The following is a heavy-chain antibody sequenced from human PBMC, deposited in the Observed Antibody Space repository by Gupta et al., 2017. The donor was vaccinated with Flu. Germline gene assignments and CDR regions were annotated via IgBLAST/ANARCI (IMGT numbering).Heavy chain of an antibody. CDR2: ISYDGSDR. CDR3: AKGYSSGWSSFDY. Sequence: QVRLVESGGGVVQPGRSLRLSCAAPGFTFSDYGMHWARQAPGKGLEWLAVISYDGSDRYYADSVKGRFTVSRDNSKNTLSLQMNSLRAEDTAVYYCAKGYSSGWSSFDYWGQGTLVTVSS. D-gene: IGHD6-19*01. J-gene: IGHJ4*02. CDR1: GFTFSDYG. V-gene: IGHV3-30*18.